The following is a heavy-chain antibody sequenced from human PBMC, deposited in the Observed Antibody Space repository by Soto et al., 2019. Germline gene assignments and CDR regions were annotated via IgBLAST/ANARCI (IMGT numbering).Heavy chain of an antibody. Sequence: PSETLSLTCTVSGGSISSYYWSWIRQPPGKGLEWIGYIYYSGSTNYNPSLKSRVTISVDTSKNQFSLKLSSVTAADTAVYYCARAAPWYYGSGTNFDYWGQGTLVTVSS. CDR2: IYYSGST. CDR3: ARAAPWYYGSGTNFDY. D-gene: IGHD3-10*01. CDR1: GGSISSYY. V-gene: IGHV4-59*01. J-gene: IGHJ4*02.